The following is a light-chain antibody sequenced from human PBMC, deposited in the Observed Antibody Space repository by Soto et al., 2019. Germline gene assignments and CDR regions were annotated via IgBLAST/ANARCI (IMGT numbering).Light chain of an antibody. CDR3: QQYSRWPLT. CDR2: DAS. V-gene: IGKV3-15*01. J-gene: IGKJ4*01. Sequence: EIVMTQSPATLSVSPGERATLSCRASQSVSSDLVWYQQKPGQAPRLLIYDASTRATGVPARFSGSGSGTVFTLTISSLQSEDLAVYHCQQYSRWPLTFGGGTKVDIK. CDR1: QSVSSD.